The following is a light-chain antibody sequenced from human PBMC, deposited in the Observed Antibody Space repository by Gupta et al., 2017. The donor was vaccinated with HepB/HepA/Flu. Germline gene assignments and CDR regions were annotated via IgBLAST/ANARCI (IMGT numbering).Light chain of an antibody. CDR3: LAWDSNTGV. Sequence: SFELIQLPQVSASPGQTATITCSGEKLGDKYISWYQQKPGQYPLLVIVRDNRRPAGIPERFSGSNSGSTATLTISGTQSMDEGDYYCLAWDSNTGVFGAGTKLTVL. CDR2: RDN. CDR1: KLGDKY. J-gene: IGLJ3*02. V-gene: IGLV3-1*01.